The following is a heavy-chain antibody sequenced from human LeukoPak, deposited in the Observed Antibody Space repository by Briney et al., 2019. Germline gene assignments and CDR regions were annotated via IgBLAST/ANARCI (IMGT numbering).Heavy chain of an antibody. CDR3: ARGDIVVVPAAIAYPYYYYYMDV. Sequence: GGSLRLSCAASGFTFSSYWMSWVRQAPGKGLEWVANIKQDGSEKYYVDSVKGRFTISRDNAKNSLYLQMNSLRAEDTAVYYCARGDIVVVPAAIAYPYYYYYMDVWGKGTTVTVSS. J-gene: IGHJ6*03. V-gene: IGHV3-7*03. CDR2: IKQDGSEK. D-gene: IGHD2-2*02. CDR1: GFTFSSYW.